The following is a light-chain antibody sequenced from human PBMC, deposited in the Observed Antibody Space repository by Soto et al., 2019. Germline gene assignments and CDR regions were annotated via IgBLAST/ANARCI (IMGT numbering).Light chain of an antibody. CDR1: QSVSSSY. CDR2: GAS. V-gene: IGKV3-20*01. J-gene: IGKJ4*01. CDR3: QQYGSSPLT. Sequence: EPVLTQTPGTLSLSPGERATLSCRASQSVSSSYLAWYQQKPGQAPRLLIYGASSRATGIPDRFSGSGSGTDFTLTISRLEPEDFAVYYCQQYGSSPLTFGGGTKVDI.